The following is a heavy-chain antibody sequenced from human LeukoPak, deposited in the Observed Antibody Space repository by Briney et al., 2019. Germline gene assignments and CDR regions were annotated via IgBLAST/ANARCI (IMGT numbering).Heavy chain of an antibody. V-gene: IGHV3-23*01. CDR1: GFTFSSYA. J-gene: IGHJ4*02. Sequence: GGSLRLSCAASGFTFSSYAMSWVRQAAGEGRGWVSSMSGSGGSTYYADSVKGRFTTSRDTTTTTLYLQMNSLRAEDTAVYYCAKGLGYQPYQYRDYWGQGTLVTVSS. CDR2: MSGSGGST. CDR3: AKGLGYQPYQYRDY. D-gene: IGHD2-2*01.